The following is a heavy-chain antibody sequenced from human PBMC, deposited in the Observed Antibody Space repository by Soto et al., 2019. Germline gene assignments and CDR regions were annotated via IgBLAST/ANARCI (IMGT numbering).Heavy chain of an antibody. J-gene: IGHJ4*02. D-gene: IGHD6-13*01. V-gene: IGHV4-59*01. CDR1: GGSISNYY. CDR2: IYYSGST. CDR3: AREGEQQLVDY. Sequence: PSETLSLTCTVSGGSISNYYWSWIRQPPGKGLEWIGYIYYSGSTNYNPSLKSRVTISVDTSKNQFSLKLRSVTAADTAVYYCAREGEQQLVDYWGQGTLVTVSS.